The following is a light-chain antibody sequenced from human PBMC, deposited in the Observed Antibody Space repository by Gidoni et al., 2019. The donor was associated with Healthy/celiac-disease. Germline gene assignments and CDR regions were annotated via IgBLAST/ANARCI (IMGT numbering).Light chain of an antibody. CDR3: QQYYSYPHT. CDR1: QGISSY. CDR2: AAS. J-gene: IGKJ2*01. V-gene: IGKV1-8*01. Sequence: ITCRASQGISSYLAWYQQKPGKAPKLLIYAASTLQSGVPSRFSGSGSGTDFTLTISCLQSEDFATYYCQQYYSYPHTFGQGTKLEIK.